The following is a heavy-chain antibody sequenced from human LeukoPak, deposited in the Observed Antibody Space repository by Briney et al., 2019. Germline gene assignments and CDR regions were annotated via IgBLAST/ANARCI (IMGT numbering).Heavy chain of an antibody. CDR2: ISAYNGNT. Sequence: ASVKVSCKASDYTFTSYGISWVRQAPGQGLEWMGWISAYNGNTNYAQKLQGRVTMTTDTSTSTAYMELRSLRSDDTAVYYCARDALARPASWFDPWGQGTLVTVSS. V-gene: IGHV1-18*01. CDR3: ARDALARPASWFDP. J-gene: IGHJ5*02. CDR1: DYTFTSYG.